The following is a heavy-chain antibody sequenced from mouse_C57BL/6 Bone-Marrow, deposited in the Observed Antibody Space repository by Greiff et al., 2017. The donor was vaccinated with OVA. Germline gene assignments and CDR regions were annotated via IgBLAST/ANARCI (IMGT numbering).Heavy chain of an antibody. CDR2: IDPANDNT. CDR1: GFNIKNTY. J-gene: IGHJ4*01. Sequence: EVQLQQSVAELVRPGASVKLSCTASGFNIKNTYMHWVKQRPEQGLAWIGRIDPANDNTKYAPKFLGKATMTADTSSNTAYLQLSSLSSEDTAVYCCARENFGSSFYAMDYWGQGTSVTVSS. D-gene: IGHD1-1*01. CDR3: ARENFGSSFYAMDY. V-gene: IGHV14-3*01.